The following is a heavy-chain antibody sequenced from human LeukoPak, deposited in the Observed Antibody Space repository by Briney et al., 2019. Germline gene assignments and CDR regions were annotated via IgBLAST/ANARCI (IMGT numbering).Heavy chain of an antibody. V-gene: IGHV3-7*01. D-gene: IGHD5-18*01. CDR1: GFTFSSYW. J-gene: IGHJ3*02. CDR3: ARESAMVTLHAFDI. CDR2: IKQDGSEK. Sequence: GGSLRLSCAASGFTFSSYWMSWVRQAPGKGLEWVANIKQDGSEKYYVDSVKGRFTISRDNAKNSLYLQMNSLRAEDTAVYYCARESAMVTLHAFDIWGQGTMVTVSS.